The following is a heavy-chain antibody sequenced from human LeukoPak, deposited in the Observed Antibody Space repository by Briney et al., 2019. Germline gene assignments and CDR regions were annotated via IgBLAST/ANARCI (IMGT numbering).Heavy chain of an antibody. CDR1: GGSISSYY. J-gene: IGHJ3*02. CDR2: IYTSGST. Sequence: PSETLSLTCTVSGGSISSYYWSWLRQPAGKGLEWIGRIYTSGSTNYNPPLKSRVTISVDKSKNQFSLKLSSVTAADTAVYYCASRTFYCSSTSCYDAFDIWGQGTMVTVSS. D-gene: IGHD2-2*01. V-gene: IGHV4-4*07. CDR3: ASRTFYCSSTSCYDAFDI.